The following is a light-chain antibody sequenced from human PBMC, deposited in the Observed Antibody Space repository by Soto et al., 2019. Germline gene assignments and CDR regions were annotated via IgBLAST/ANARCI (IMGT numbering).Light chain of an antibody. J-gene: IGLJ1*01. CDR3: ASYTNSRTYV. CDR1: TSDIGLYNY. CDR2: DLR. V-gene: IGLV2-14*03. Sequence: QSALTQPDSVSGSPGQSITISCTGSTSDIGLYNYVSWFQRHPGAAPKLLIYDLRNRPSGVSNRFSGSKSGSTASLTISGLQPEDEADYFCASYTNSRTYVFGTGTKVTVL.